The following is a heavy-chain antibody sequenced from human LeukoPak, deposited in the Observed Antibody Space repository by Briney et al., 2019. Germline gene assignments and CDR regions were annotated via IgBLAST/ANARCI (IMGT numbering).Heavy chain of an antibody. CDR1: GYTLTELS. CDR2: LDPEAGET. V-gene: IGHV1-24*01. Sequence: AAVKVSCKVSGYTLTELSMQRVGQAPGRGDEWMGGLDPEAGETIYAPKSQGRVTMTEDTSTDTAYMELSSLRSEPTAVYSCASIAVAGWVDAFDIGGQGTMVTVSS. CDR3: ASIAVAGWVDAFDI. J-gene: IGHJ3*02. D-gene: IGHD6-19*01.